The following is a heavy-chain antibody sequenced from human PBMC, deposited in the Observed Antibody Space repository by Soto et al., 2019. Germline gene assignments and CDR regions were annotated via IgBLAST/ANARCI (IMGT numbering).Heavy chain of an antibody. CDR3: AAIRGYSYGYYFYY. D-gene: IGHD5-18*01. Sequence: SVKVSCKASGFTFTSSAVQWVRQARGQRLEWIGWIVVGSGNTNYAQKFQERVTITRDMSTSTAYMELSSLRSEDTAVYYCAAIRGYSYGYYFYYWSQGTLVTVSS. J-gene: IGHJ4*02. CDR2: IVVGSGNT. V-gene: IGHV1-58*01. CDR1: GFTFTSSA.